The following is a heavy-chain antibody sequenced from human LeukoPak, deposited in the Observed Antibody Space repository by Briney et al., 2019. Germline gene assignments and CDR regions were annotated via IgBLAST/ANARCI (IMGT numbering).Heavy chain of an antibody. CDR3: AREGGSYLRGAFDI. J-gene: IGHJ3*02. CDR2: IYHSGST. CDR1: GYSISSGYY. V-gene: IGHV4-38-2*02. D-gene: IGHD1-26*01. Sequence: SETLSLTCTVSGYSISSGYYWGWIRQPPGKGLEWIGSIYHSGSTYYNPSLKSRVTISVDTSKNQFSLKLSSVTAADTAVYYCAREGGSYLRGAFDIWGQGTMVTVSS.